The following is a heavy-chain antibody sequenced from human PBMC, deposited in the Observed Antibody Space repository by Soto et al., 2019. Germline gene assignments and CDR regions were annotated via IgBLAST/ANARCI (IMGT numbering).Heavy chain of an antibody. D-gene: IGHD2-2*01. CDR3: ASHGSSTSWSTMEY. J-gene: IGHJ4*02. Sequence: ASVKVSCKAAGHTCASYHVHWARPAPGQGLEWMGLISPSGVGTSYAQKFQDRVTMTRDASTSTVYMELSSLRFDDTAVYYCASHGSSTSWSTMEYWGQGTLVTVSS. CDR1: GHTCASYH. CDR2: ISPSGVGT. V-gene: IGHV1-46*01.